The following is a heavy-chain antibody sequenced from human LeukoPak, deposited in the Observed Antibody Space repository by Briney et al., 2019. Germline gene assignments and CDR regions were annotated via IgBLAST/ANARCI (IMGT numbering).Heavy chain of an antibody. V-gene: IGHV3-23*01. D-gene: IGHD6-19*01. CDR1: GFTFSSSA. CDR3: AKEGRSGWSKFFDY. Sequence: PGGSLRLSCAASGFTFSSSAMGWVRQAPGKGLEWVSTISGSGGSTYYADSVKGQFTVSRDNSKNTLYLQMNSLRAEDTAVYYCAKEGRSGWSKFFDYWGQGTLVTVSS. CDR2: ISGSGGST. J-gene: IGHJ4*02.